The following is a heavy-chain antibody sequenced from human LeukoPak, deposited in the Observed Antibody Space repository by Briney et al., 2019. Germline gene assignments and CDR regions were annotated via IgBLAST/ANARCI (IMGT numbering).Heavy chain of an antibody. CDR2: IKSKTDGGAT. J-gene: IGHJ4*02. CDR1: GFPFSNAW. V-gene: IGHV3-15*01. Sequence: PGGSLRLSCAASGFPFSNAWMTWVRQAPGKGLEWVGRIKSKTDGGATDYAAPVKGRSTISRDDSKNTLYLQLNSLKTEDTAVYYCTTSLTSGYYIDYWGQGTLVTVSS. D-gene: IGHD3-22*01. CDR3: TTSLTSGYYIDY.